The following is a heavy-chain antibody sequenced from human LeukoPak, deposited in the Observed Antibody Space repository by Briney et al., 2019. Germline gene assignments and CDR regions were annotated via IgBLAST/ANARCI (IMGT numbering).Heavy chain of an antibody. V-gene: IGHV3-64*01. J-gene: IGHJ3*02. D-gene: IGHD1-14*01. Sequence: GSLRLSCAASGFTFSSYAMHWVRQAPGKGLEYVSAISSNGGSTYYANSVKGRFTISRDNSKNTLYLQMGSLRAEDMAVYYCARAPVGFDVFDIWGQGTMVTVSS. CDR1: GFTFSSYA. CDR2: ISSNGGST. CDR3: ARAPVGFDVFDI.